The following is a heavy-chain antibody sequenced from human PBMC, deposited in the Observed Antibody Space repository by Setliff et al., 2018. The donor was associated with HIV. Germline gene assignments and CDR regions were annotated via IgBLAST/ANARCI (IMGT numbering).Heavy chain of an antibody. CDR3: VRQPGLRVYYGFNSLYYFDD. CDR2: IYFTGDS. D-gene: IGHD3-10*01. Sequence: SETLSLTCTVTGGSISTKNFYWGWIRQPPGKGLQWIGSIYFTGDSYYDPSLKSRLTTSVDTSNNQFSLILSPVTAADTAVYYCVRQPGLRVYYGFNSLYYFDDWGKGMLVTVSS. V-gene: IGHV4-39*01. CDR1: GGSISTKNFY. J-gene: IGHJ4*02.